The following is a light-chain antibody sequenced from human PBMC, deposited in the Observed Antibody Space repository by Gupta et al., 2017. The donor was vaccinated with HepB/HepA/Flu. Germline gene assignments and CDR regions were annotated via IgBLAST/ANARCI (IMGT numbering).Light chain of an antibody. V-gene: IGKV1-39*01. CDR1: QSISSN. J-gene: IGKJ1*01. CDR2: AAS. CDR3: QQSDSTPLT. Sequence: DIQMTQSPSSLSASVGDRVTITCRASQSISSNLNWYQQKPGKAPKLLIYAASSLKSGVPSRFSGSGSGTDFTLTISSLQPEDFATYYCQQSDSTPLTFGQGTKVEDK.